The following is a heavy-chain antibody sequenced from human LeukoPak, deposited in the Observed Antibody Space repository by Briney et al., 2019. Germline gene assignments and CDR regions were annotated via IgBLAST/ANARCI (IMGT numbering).Heavy chain of an antibody. CDR2: IVGSGVST. J-gene: IGHJ3*02. CDR1: GFTFSSYA. CDR3: AKGASTVTYAFDI. Sequence: PGGSLRLSCAASGFTFSSYAMSWVRQAPGKGLEWVSAIVGSGVSTFYADSVKGRFTISRDNSQNTLYLQMNSLRAGDTAVYFCAKGASTVTYAFDIWGQGTMVTVSS. D-gene: IGHD4-17*01. V-gene: IGHV3-23*01.